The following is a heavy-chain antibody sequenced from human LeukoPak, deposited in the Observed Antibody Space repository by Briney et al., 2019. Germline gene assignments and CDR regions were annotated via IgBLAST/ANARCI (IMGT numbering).Heavy chain of an antibody. CDR2: IYYSGST. V-gene: IGHV4-61*01. J-gene: IGHJ4*02. CDR1: GGSVSSGSYY. CDR3: ARDHPYYDILTGCANSYFDY. D-gene: IGHD3-9*01. Sequence: SETLSLTCTVSGGSVSSGSYYWGWLRQPPGKGLEWIGYIYYSGSTNYNPSLKSRVTISVDTSKNQFSLKLSSVTAADTAVYYCARDHPYYDILTGCANSYFDYWGQGTLVTVSS.